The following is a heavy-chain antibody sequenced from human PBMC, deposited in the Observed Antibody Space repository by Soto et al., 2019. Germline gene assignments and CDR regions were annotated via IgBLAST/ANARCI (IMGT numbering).Heavy chain of an antibody. CDR2: IYTGGNT. Sequence: GGSLRLSCAASGFTVSSNHSSWVRQAPGKGLEWVSVIYTGGNTYYADSVKGRFTISRHNSKNTVFLQMNSLRAEDTAVYYCERDSGKSNYFDYWGQGTLVTVSS. CDR3: ERDSGKSNYFDY. D-gene: IGHD1-26*01. V-gene: IGHV3-53*04. J-gene: IGHJ4*02. CDR1: GFTVSSNH.